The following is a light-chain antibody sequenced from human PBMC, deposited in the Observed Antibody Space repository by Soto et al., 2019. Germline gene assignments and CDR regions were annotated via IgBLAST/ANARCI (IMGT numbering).Light chain of an antibody. CDR1: QTLRNK. CDR3: HQHNAWPLT. J-gene: IGKJ3*01. V-gene: IGKV3-15*01. CDR2: GGF. Sequence: IVLTQSPGTLSVSPGERVILSCRASQTLRNKLAWYQQKPGQAPRLLIYGGFTRATGIPARFSGSGSGTECTLTSTSLQSEDFAIYYCHQHNAWPLTFGPGTKLDLK.